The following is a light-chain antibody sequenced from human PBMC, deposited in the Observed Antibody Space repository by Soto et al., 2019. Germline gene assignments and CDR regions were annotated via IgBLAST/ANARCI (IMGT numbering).Light chain of an antibody. CDR3: QQHKSYSWT. CDR2: AAS. CDR1: QSISSY. V-gene: IGKV1-39*01. Sequence: DIQMTQSPSSLSASVGNRVTITCRASQSISSYLNWYQQKPGKAPKLLIYAASSLQSGVPSRFSGSGSGTEFTLTISSLQPDDFATYYCQQHKSYSWTFGQGTKVEIK. J-gene: IGKJ1*01.